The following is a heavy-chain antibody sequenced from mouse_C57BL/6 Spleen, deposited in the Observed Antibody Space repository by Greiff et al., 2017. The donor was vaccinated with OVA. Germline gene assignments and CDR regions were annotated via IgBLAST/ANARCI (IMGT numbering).Heavy chain of an antibody. D-gene: IGHD1-1*01. CDR2: IHPNSGST. Sequence: QVQLKQPGAELVKPGASVKLSCKASGYTFTSYWMHWVKQRPGQGLEWIGMIHPNSGSTNYNEKFKSKATLTVDKSSSTAYMQLSSLTSEDSAVYYCAREDGSSSAWFAYWGQGTLVTVSA. CDR1: GYTFTSYW. V-gene: IGHV1-64*01. J-gene: IGHJ3*01. CDR3: AREDGSSSAWFAY.